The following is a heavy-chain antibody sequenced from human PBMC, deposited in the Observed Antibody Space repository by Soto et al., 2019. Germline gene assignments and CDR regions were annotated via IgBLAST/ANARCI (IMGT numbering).Heavy chain of an antibody. V-gene: IGHV3-30*18. CDR2: ISYDGSNK. CDR1: GFTFDDYA. CDR3: AKDSSSSTSFDY. J-gene: IGHJ4*02. Sequence: GGSLRLSCAASGFTFDDYAMHWVRQAPGKGLEWVAVISYDGSNKYYADSVKGRFTISRDNSKNTLYLQMNSLRAEDTAVYYCAKDSSSSTSFDYWGQGTLVTVSS. D-gene: IGHD2-2*01.